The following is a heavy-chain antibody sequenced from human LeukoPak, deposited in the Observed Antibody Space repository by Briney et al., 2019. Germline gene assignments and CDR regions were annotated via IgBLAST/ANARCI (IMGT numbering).Heavy chain of an antibody. CDR1: GFTFSSYS. D-gene: IGHD3-10*01. J-gene: IGHJ3*02. CDR2: ISSSSSTI. CDR3: ARDDSGSYYNDAFDI. Sequence: GGSLRLSCAASGFTFSSYSMNWVRQAPGKRLEWVSYISSSSSTIYYADSVKGRFTISRDNAKNSLYLQMNSLRAEDTAVYYCARDDSGSYYNDAFDIWGQGTMVTVSS. V-gene: IGHV3-48*01.